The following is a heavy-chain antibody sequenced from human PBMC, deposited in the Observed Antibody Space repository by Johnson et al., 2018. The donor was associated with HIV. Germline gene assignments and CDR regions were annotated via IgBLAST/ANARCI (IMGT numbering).Heavy chain of an antibody. Sequence: EVQLVESGGGLVQPGGSLRLSCAASGFTVSSNYMSWVRQAPGKGLEWVSVIYSGGSAYYADSVQGRFTISRDNSKKTMYLQMNSLRAEDTAVYYCAKDAWGAVTDSLDVWGRGTMVTVSS. CDR2: IYSGGSA. CDR3: AKDAWGAVTDSLDV. V-gene: IGHV3-66*01. CDR1: GFTVSSNY. J-gene: IGHJ3*01. D-gene: IGHD4-17*01.